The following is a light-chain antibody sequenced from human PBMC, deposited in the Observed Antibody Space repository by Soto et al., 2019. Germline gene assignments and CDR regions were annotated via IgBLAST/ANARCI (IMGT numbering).Light chain of an antibody. V-gene: IGLV2-14*01. CDR1: TTDIGSYNR. Sequence: QSVLTQPASVSGSPGQSITISCTGTTTDIGSYNRVSWYQQEPGKAPKVVIYNVSNRPSGISNRFSGSKSGNTASLTISGLQAEDEADYYCCSYTATSTYVFGTATKLTVL. CDR3: CSYTATSTYV. CDR2: NVS. J-gene: IGLJ1*01.